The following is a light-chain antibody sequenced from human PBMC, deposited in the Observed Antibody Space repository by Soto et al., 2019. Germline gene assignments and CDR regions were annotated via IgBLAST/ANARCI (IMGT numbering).Light chain of an antibody. J-gene: IGLJ2*01. V-gene: IGLV1-40*01. CDR1: SSNIGSPFD. CDR2: ANN. Sequence: PSVSGAPGQRVTISCTGNSSNIGSPFDVHWYQHLPGTAPRLLIYANNNRPSGVPDRFSGSKSGTSASLAITGLQGDDEADYYCQSFDSRLSAPVFGGGTKLTVL. CDR3: QSFDSRLSAPV.